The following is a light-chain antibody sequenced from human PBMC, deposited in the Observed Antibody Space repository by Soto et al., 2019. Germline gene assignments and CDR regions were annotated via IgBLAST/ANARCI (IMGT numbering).Light chain of an antibody. CDR1: QSISRY. Sequence: EIVLTQSPATLSLSPGERATLSCRASQSISRYLAWYQQKPGQAPRLLIHDASNRATGIPARFSGCGSETDFTLTISSLEPEDFAVYYCQQRLSWPPLTFGGGTKVENK. CDR3: QQRLSWPPLT. J-gene: IGKJ4*01. V-gene: IGKV3-11*01. CDR2: DAS.